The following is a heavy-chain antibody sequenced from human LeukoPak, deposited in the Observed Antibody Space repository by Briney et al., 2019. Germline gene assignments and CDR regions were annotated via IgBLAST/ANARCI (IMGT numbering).Heavy chain of an antibody. V-gene: IGHV4-34*01. CDR1: GGSFSGYY. J-gene: IGHJ6*04. D-gene: IGHD6-25*01. Sequence: SETLSLNCAVYGGSFSGYYWSWIRQLPGKGLEWIGEINHSGSTNYNPSLKSRVTISVDTSKNQFSLELNSVTAADTAVYYCARDRSSSVGRNYYNGMDVWGKGTTVTVSS. CDR3: ARDRSSSVGRNYYNGMDV. CDR2: INHSGST.